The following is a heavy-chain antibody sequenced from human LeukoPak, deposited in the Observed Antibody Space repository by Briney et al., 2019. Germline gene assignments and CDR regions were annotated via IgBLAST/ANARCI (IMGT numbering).Heavy chain of an antibody. CDR3: ARDKMTTVTSYYFDY. V-gene: IGHV4-59*12. CDR1: GGSISSYY. J-gene: IGHJ4*02. CDR2: IYYSGST. D-gene: IGHD4-11*01. Sequence: SETLSLTCTVSGGSISSYYWSWIRQPPGKGLEWIGYIYYSGSTNYNPSLKSRVTISVDKSKNQFSLKLSSVTAADTAVYYCARDKMTTVTSYYFDYWGQGTLVTVSS.